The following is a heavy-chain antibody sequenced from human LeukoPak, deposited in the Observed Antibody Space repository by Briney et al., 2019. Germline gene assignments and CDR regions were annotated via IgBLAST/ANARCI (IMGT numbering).Heavy chain of an antibody. CDR2: IYYSGST. V-gene: IGHV4-39*07. J-gene: IGHJ4*02. CDR3: ARVVGDTLYFDY. CDR1: GGSISSSSYY. D-gene: IGHD3-16*01. Sequence: SETLSLTCTVSGGSISSSSYYWGWIRQPPGKGLEWIGSIYYSGSTYYNPSLKSRVTISVDTSENQFSLKLSSVTAADTAVYYCARVVGDTLYFDYWGQGTLVTVSS.